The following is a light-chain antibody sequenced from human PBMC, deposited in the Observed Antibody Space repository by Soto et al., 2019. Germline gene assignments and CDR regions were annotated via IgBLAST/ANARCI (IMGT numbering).Light chain of an antibody. J-gene: IGLJ1*01. Sequence: SGLAQPASVSGSPGQSITISCTGTSSDVGAYNYVSWYQQHPGKAPKLMIYEVSKRPSGVPDRFSGSKSGNTASLTVSGLQPEDEADYYCSSYAGSNKSVFGTGSKVTV. CDR3: SSYAGSNKSV. V-gene: IGLV2-8*01. CDR2: EVS. CDR1: SSDVGAYNY.